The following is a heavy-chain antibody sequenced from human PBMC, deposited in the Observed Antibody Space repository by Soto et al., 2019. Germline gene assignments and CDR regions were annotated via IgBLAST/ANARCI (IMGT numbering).Heavy chain of an antibody. CDR3: LGRPDSGHDLNDY. D-gene: IGHD5-12*01. V-gene: IGHV3-30*03. J-gene: IGHJ4*02. CDR1: GFTFSDYG. Sequence: ESGGGVVQPGRSLRLSCAASGFTFSDYGMHWVRQAPGKGLEWVAVISYDGSNKYYEASLKGRFTISRDNSKNTLYLQMNSLRAEDTAVYYCLGRPDSGHDLNDYWGQGTLVTVSS. CDR2: ISYDGSNK.